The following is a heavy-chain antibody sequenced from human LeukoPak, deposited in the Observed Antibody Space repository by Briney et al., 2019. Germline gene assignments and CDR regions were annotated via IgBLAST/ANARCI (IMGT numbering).Heavy chain of an antibody. CDR2: IYYSGST. CDR3: ARGGYSGYDPLSYYYYGMDV. Sequence: PSGTLSLTCTVSGGSISSYYWSWIRQPPGKGLEWIGYIYYSGSTNYNPSLKSRVTISVDTSKNQFSLKLSSVTAADTAVYYCARGGYSGYDPLSYYYYGMDVWGQGTTVTVSS. CDR1: GGSISSYY. D-gene: IGHD5-12*01. J-gene: IGHJ6*02. V-gene: IGHV4-59*01.